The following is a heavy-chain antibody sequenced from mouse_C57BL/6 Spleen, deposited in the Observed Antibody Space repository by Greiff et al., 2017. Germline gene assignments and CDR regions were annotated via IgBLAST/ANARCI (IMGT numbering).Heavy chain of an antibody. V-gene: IGHV5-9-1*02. CDR3: TRDWDYGSSYCFDY. CDR2: ISSGGDYI. D-gene: IGHD1-1*01. Sequence: EVKLMESGEGLVKPGGSLKLSCAASGFTFSSYAMSWVRQTPEKRLEWVAYISSGGDYIYYADTVKGRFTISRDNARNTLYLQMSSLKSEDTAMYYCTRDWDYGSSYCFDYWGQGTTLTVSS. CDR1: GFTFSSYA. J-gene: IGHJ2*01.